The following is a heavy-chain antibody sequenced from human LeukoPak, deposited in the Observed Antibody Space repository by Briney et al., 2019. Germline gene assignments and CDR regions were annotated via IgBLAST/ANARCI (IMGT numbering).Heavy chain of an antibody. V-gene: IGHV1-2*02. CDR3: AREEIVAPQYIDY. Sequence: GASVKVSCKASGYTFTGYYMQWVRQAPGQGLEWMGWINPNSGGTNYAQKFQGRVTMTRDTSISTAYMELSRLRSDDTAVYYCAREEIVAPQYIDYWGQGSLVTASA. J-gene: IGHJ4*02. D-gene: IGHD5-12*01. CDR2: INPNSGGT. CDR1: GYTFTGYY.